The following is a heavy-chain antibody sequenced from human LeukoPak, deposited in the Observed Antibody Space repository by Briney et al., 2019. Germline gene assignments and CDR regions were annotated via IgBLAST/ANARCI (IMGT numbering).Heavy chain of an antibody. CDR3: ARGSYSGSVSFDP. V-gene: IGHV3-53*01. CDR1: GFTVSSNY. D-gene: IGHD5-12*01. Sequence: PGGSLRLSCAASGFTVSSNYMSWVRQAPGKGLEWVSVIYSGGSTYYADSVKGRFTISRDNSKNTLYLQMNSLRAEDTAVYYCARGSYSGSVSFDPWGQGTLVTVSS. J-gene: IGHJ5*02. CDR2: IYSGGST.